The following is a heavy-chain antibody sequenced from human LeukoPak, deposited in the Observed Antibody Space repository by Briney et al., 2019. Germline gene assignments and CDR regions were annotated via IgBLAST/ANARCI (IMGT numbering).Heavy chain of an antibody. J-gene: IGHJ3*02. CDR3: AILYGSGSLGAFDI. V-gene: IGHV4-61*08. CDR2: IYYSGST. D-gene: IGHD3-10*01. Sequence: SQTLSLTCTVSGGSISSGGYYWSWIRQPPGKGLEWIGYIYYSGSTNYNPSLKSRVTVSVDTSKNQFSLKLSSVTAADTAVYYCAILYGSGSLGAFDIWGQGTMVTVSS. CDR1: GGSISSGGYY.